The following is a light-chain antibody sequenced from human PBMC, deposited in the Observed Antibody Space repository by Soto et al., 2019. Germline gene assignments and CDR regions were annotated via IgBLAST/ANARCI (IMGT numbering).Light chain of an antibody. Sequence: QSVLTQPPSASGSPGQSVTISCTGTSSDVGGYNYVSWYQQHPGKAPKLMIYEVSKRPSGVPDRFSGSKSGNTASLTVSGIHAEDEADYYCSSYAGSNNLVFGGGTKVTVL. CDR2: EVS. V-gene: IGLV2-8*01. CDR1: SSDVGGYNY. J-gene: IGLJ2*01. CDR3: SSYAGSNNLV.